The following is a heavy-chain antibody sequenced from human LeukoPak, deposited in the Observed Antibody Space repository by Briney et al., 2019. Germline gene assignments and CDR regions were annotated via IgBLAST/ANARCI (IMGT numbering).Heavy chain of an antibody. V-gene: IGHV1-69*05. CDR3: AREPHPYYYDSSGYYYFDY. Sequence: ASVKVSCKASGGTFSSYAISWVRQAPGQGLEWMGGIIPIFGTANYAQKFQGRVTITTDESTSTAYMELSSLRSEDTAVYYCAREPHPYYYDSSGYYYFDYWGQGTLVTVSS. J-gene: IGHJ4*02. CDR1: GGTFSSYA. D-gene: IGHD3-22*01. CDR2: IIPIFGTA.